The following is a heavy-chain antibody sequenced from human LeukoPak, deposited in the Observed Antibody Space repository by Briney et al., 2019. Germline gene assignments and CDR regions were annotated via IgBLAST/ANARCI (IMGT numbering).Heavy chain of an antibody. D-gene: IGHD4-17*01. V-gene: IGHV3-30*18. CDR3: AKAEEAYGDYGP. CDR2: ISFDASNK. J-gene: IGHJ4*02. Sequence: PGGSLRLSCAASGFTFSSYGMHWVRQAPGKGLEWVAVISFDASNKYYADSVKGRFTISRDNSKNTLYLQMNSLRAEDTAVYYCAKAEEAYGDYGPWGQGTLVTVSS. CDR1: GFTFSSYG.